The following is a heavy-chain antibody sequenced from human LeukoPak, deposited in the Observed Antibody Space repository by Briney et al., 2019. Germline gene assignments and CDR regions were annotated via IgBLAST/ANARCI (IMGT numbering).Heavy chain of an antibody. D-gene: IGHD3-3*01. CDR2: IWYDGSNK. J-gene: IGHJ6*03. CDR1: GFTFSGYG. Sequence: GGSLRLSCAASGFTFSGYGMHWVGQAPGKGLEGVAVIWYDGSNKYYADSVKGRFTISRDNSKNTLYLQMNSLRAEDTAVYYCARWGSYYDFWSGYLSYYMDVCGKGTTVTVSS. CDR3: ARWGSYYDFWSGYLSYYMDV. V-gene: IGHV3-33*01.